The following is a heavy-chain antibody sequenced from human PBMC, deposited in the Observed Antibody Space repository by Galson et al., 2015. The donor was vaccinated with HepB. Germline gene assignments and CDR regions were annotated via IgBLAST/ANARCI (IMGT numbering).Heavy chain of an antibody. D-gene: IGHD3-3*01. J-gene: IGHJ4*02. CDR2: ISSSSSYI. CDR3: ARDREDGITIFGVVIILDY. V-gene: IGHV3-21*01. Sequence: SLRLSCAASGFTFSSYSMNWVRQAPGKGLEWVSSISSSSSYIYYADSVKGRFTISRDNAKNSLYLQMNSLRAEDTAVYYCARDREDGITIFGVVIILDYWGQGTLVTVSS. CDR1: GFTFSSYS.